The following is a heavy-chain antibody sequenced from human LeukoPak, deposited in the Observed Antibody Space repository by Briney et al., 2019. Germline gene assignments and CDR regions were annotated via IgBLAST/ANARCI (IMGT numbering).Heavy chain of an antibody. V-gene: IGHV4-59*05. J-gene: IGHJ4*02. D-gene: IGHD3-10*01. Sequence: SSETLSLTCTVSGGSISSYYWSWIRQPAGKGLEWIGSIYYSGSTYYNPSLKSRVTISVDTSKNQFSLKLSSVTAADTAVYYCARLSQKATMVRGVYYFDYWGQGTLVTVSS. CDR3: ARLSQKATMVRGVYYFDY. CDR2: IYYSGST. CDR1: GGSISSYY.